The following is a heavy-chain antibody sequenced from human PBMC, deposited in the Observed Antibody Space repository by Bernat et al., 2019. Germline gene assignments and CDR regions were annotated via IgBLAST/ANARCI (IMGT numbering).Heavy chain of an antibody. D-gene: IGHD6-13*01. J-gene: IGHJ4*02. CDR1: GFTFSSYA. Sequence: QVQLVESGGGVVQPGRSLRLSCVASGFTFSSYAMHWVRQAPGKGLEWVAVISYDGSNKYYADSVKGRFTISRDNSKNTLYLQMNSLRAEDTAVYYCARTQIAAAGTWYFDYWGQGTLVTVSS. CDR3: ARTQIAAAGTWYFDY. V-gene: IGHV3-30-3*01. CDR2: ISYDGSNK.